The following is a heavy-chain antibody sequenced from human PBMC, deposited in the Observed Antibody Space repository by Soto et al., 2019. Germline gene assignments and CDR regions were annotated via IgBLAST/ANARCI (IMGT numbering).Heavy chain of an antibody. D-gene: IGHD5-12*01. J-gene: IGHJ1*01. Sequence: GGSLRLSFAASGFTFSSYAMHWVRQAPGKGLEWVEVISYDGSNKYYADSVKGKFTISRDNSNNTLYLQMNSLRAEDTAVYYCARVPRRDGYNSWYFEXWGQVTLFTVSX. CDR2: ISYDGSNK. CDR1: GFTFSSYA. V-gene: IGHV3-30-3*01. CDR3: ARVPRRDGYNSWYFEX.